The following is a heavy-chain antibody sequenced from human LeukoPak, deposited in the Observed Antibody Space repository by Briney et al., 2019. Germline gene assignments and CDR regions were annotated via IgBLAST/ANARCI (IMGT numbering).Heavy chain of an antibody. J-gene: IGHJ5*02. CDR3: ARGQGYSYGYEWFDP. V-gene: IGHV4-59*01. CDR1: GGSISSYY. D-gene: IGHD5-18*01. Sequence: SETLSLTCTVSGGSISSYYWSWIRQTPGKGLEWIGYIYYSGSTNYNPSLKSRVTISVDTSKNQFSLKLSSVTAADTAVYYCARGQGYSYGYEWFDPWGQGTLVTVSS. CDR2: IYYSGST.